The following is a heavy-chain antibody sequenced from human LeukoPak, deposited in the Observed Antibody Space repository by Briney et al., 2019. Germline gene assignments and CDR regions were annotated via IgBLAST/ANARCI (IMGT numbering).Heavy chain of an antibody. Sequence: ASVKVSCKPSGYTFTGYYMHWVRQAPGQGLEWMGRINPNSGAANYAQKFQGRVTMTRDTSISTAYMELTTLRSDDTAVYYCAISIEYCGADCYGYFDLWGRGTLVTVSS. V-gene: IGHV1-2*06. CDR1: GYTFTGYY. D-gene: IGHD2-21*02. CDR3: AISIEYCGADCYGYFDL. CDR2: INPNSGAA. J-gene: IGHJ2*01.